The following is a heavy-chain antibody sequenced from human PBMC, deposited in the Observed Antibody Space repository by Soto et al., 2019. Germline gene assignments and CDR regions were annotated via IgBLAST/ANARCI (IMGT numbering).Heavy chain of an antibody. CDR1: GYRFLSYG. CDR2: ISTYNGDT. Sequence: GASVKVSCKASGYRFLSYGITWVRKAPGQGLEWMGWISTYNGDTFHAENFQGRLSMTTDTSTSTAYMELRNLRSDDTAVYFCARAGLRYFDFWGQGTLVTVSS. V-gene: IGHV1-18*01. D-gene: IGHD2-15*01. CDR3: ARAGLRYFDF. J-gene: IGHJ4*02.